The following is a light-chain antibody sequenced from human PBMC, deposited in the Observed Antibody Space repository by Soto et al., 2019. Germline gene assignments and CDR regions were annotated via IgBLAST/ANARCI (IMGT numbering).Light chain of an antibody. V-gene: IGLV2-14*01. CDR1: SSDVGDYNH. Sequence: QSVLTQPASGSGSPGQSITIPCTGTSSDVGDYNHVSWYQQHPGKAPKLLIYEVTNRPSGVSARFSGSKSGNSASLTISGLQAEDEATYFCSSYSSRSTFYVFGTGTKLTVL. CDR3: SSYSSRSTFYV. J-gene: IGLJ1*01. CDR2: EVT.